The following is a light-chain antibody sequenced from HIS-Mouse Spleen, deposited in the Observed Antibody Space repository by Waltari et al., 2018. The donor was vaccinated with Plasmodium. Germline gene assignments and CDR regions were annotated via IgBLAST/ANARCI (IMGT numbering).Light chain of an antibody. Sequence: QSALTQPASVSGSPGQTITISCTGTSSDVGSYNLVDSYQQHPGKAPKLRIYEGSKRPSGVPQCFSGSKLVNTASLTIPGLQAEDEADYYCCSYAGSYTLVFCGGPKLTVL. J-gene: IGLJ2*01. CDR2: EGS. CDR3: CSYAGSYTLV. V-gene: IGLV2-23*01. CDR1: SSDVGSYNL.